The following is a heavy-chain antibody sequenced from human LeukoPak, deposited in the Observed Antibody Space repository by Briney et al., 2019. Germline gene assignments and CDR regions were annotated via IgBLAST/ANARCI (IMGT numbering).Heavy chain of an antibody. J-gene: IGHJ5*02. Sequence: GGSLRLSCTASGFTFSSYWMSWVRQAPGMGLEWVANINQDGSEKYYVDSVKGRFTISRDNSKNTLYLQMNSLRAEDTAVYYCAKDPGISPWGQGTLVTVSS. CDR2: INQDGSEK. CDR1: GFTFSSYW. V-gene: IGHV3-7*03. D-gene: IGHD3-3*02. CDR3: AKDPGISP.